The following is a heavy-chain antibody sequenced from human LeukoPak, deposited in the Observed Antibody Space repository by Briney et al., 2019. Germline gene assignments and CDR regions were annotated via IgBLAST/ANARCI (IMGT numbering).Heavy chain of an antibody. CDR2: MNPNSGNT. CDR1: GYTFTSYD. CDR3: VRGDYNYYGMDV. J-gene: IGHJ6*02. Sequence: GAPVKVSCKASGYTFTSYDINWVRQATGQGLEWMGWMNPNSGNTGYAQNFQGRVTMTRNTSISTAYMELSSLRSEDTAVYYCVRGDYNYYGMDVWGQGTTVTVSS. V-gene: IGHV1-8*01.